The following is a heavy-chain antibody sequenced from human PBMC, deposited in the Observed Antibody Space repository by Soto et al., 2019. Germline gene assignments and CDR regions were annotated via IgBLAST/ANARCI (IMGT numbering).Heavy chain of an antibody. CDR1: GGSISSGDYY. Sequence: QVQLQESGPGLVKPSQTLSLTCTVSGGSISSGDYYWSWIRQPPGKGLEWIGYIYYSGSTYYNPSRKSRVTISVDTSKNQFSLKLSSVTAADTAVYYCARERGWVDSGYDYWGQGTLVTVSS. CDR3: ARERGWVDSGYDY. D-gene: IGHD5-12*01. V-gene: IGHV4-30-4*01. CDR2: IYYSGST. J-gene: IGHJ4*02.